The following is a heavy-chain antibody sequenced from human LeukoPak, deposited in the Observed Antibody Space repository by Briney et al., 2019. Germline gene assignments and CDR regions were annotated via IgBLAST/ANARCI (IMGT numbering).Heavy chain of an antibody. CDR2: ITSSGTYI. CDR1: GFTFSSSS. V-gene: IGHV3-21*01. CDR3: ARDQGGYDYYSDAFDI. Sequence: PGGSLRLSCAASGFTFSSSSMNWVRQAPGKGLEWVSSITSSGTYIYYADSLKGRFTISRDNAKNSLYLQMNSLRAEDTAVYYCARDQGGYDYYSDAFDIWGQGTMVTVSS. D-gene: IGHD5-12*01. J-gene: IGHJ3*02.